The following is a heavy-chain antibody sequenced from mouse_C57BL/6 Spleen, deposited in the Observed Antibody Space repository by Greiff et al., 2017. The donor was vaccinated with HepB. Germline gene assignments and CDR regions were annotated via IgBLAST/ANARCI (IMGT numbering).Heavy chain of an antibody. CDR2: IHPNSGST. CDR3: ARGGLYYFDY. V-gene: IGHV1-64*01. J-gene: IGHJ2*01. Sequence: QVHVKQPGAELVKPGASVKLSCKVSGYTFTSYWMHWVKQRPGQGLEWIGMIHPNSGSTNYNEKFKSKATLTVDKSSSTAFIQLSSLTSEDSAVYCCARGGLYYFDYWGKGTTLTVSS. CDR1: GYTFTSYW.